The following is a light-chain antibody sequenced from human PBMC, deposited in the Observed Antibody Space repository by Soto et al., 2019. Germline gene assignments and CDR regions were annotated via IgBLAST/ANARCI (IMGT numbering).Light chain of an antibody. CDR3: SSYTSSSTYA. J-gene: IGLJ1*01. V-gene: IGLV2-14*01. CDR2: DVS. Sequence: QSVLTQPASVSGSTGQSITISCSGTSSDVGGYNYVSWYQQHPGKAPKLMIYDVSNRPSGVSNRFSGSKSGNMASLTISGLQAEDEADYYCSSYTSSSTYAFGTGTRPPS. CDR1: SSDVGGYNY.